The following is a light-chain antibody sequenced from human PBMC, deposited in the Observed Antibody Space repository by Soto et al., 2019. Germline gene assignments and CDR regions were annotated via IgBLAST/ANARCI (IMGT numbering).Light chain of an antibody. J-gene: IGKJ5*01. Sequence: DIVLTQSPGTLSFSRVERAALAFRASQSVSSYLAWYQQKPGQAPRLLTYDASNRATGIPARFSGSGSGTDFTLTISRLEPEDFAVYYCQQRSNWPITFGQGTRLEI. V-gene: IGKV3-11*01. CDR2: DAS. CDR1: QSVSSY. CDR3: QQRSNWPIT.